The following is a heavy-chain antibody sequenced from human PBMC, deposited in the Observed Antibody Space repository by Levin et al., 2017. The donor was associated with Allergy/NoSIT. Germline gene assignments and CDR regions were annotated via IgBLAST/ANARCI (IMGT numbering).Heavy chain of an antibody. D-gene: IGHD6-13*01. CDR1: GYSISSGYY. CDR3: ARGDTYSSSWYRGNPQYYFDY. J-gene: IGHJ4*02. V-gene: IGHV4-38-2*01. Sequence: TASETLSLTCAVSGYSISSGYYWGWIRQPPGKGLEWIGSIYHSGSTYYNPSLKSRVTISVDTSKNQFSLKLSSVTAADTAVYYCARGDTYSSSWYRGNPQYYFDYWGQGTLVTVSS. CDR2: IYHSGST.